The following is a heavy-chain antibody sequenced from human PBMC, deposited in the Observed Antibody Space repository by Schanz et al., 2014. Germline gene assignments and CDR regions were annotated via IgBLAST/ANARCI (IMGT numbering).Heavy chain of an antibody. CDR1: GFTLSNYA. CDR2: ISGGGGTT. V-gene: IGHV3-23*01. J-gene: IGHJ6*02. D-gene: IGHD3-10*01. CDR3: AKGGPGCSGSYSADGGMDV. Sequence: EVQLLESGGGLAQPGGSLRLSCAASGFTLSNYAMSWVRQAPGKGLEWVSAISGGGGTTYYTDSVKGRFTISRDNSKSTLYLQMNSLRAEDTAVYYCAKGGPGCSGSYSADGGMDVWGQGTTVTVSS.